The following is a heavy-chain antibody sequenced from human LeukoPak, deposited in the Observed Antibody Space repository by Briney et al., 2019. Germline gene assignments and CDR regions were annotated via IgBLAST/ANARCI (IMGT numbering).Heavy chain of an antibody. V-gene: IGHV4-4*07. J-gene: IGHJ4*02. CDR3: ARALEMATTLFDY. D-gene: IGHD5-24*01. Sequence: SETLSLTCTVSGGSLSSYYWSWIRQPAGKGLEWIGRVYTSGSTNYNPSLKSRVTMSIDTSKNQFSLEVSSVTAADTAVYYCARALEMATTLFDYWGQGTLVTVSS. CDR1: GGSLSSYY. CDR2: VYTSGST.